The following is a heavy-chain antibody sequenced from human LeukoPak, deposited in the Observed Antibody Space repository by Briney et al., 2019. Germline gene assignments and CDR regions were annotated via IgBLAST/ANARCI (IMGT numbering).Heavy chain of an antibody. CDR2: ISGSGGNT. D-gene: IGHD6-19*01. V-gene: IGHV3-23*01. CDR1: GFRFRTYA. CDR3: AKATSGSDWYGGADY. Sequence: PGGSLRLSCVASGFRFRTYAMAWVRQAPGKGREWVSIISGSGGNTHSADSVKGRFAISRDNSRNTLYLQMNSLTAEDTAVYYCAKATSGSDWYGGADYWGQGTLVTVSS. J-gene: IGHJ4*02.